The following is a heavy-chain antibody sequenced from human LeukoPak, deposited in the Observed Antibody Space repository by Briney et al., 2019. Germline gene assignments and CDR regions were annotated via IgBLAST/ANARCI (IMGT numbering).Heavy chain of an antibody. V-gene: IGHV1-46*01. CDR3: ARDKGYSGYYHFYFDY. CDR2: INPSGGST. D-gene: IGHD3-22*01. J-gene: IGHJ4*02. Sequence: ASVKVSCKASRYTFTSYYIHWVRQAPGQGLEWMGIINPSGGSTRYAQKFQGRVTMTRDTSTSTVYMELSSLRSEDTAVYYCARDKGYSGYYHFYFDYWGQGTLVTVSS. CDR1: RYTFTSYY.